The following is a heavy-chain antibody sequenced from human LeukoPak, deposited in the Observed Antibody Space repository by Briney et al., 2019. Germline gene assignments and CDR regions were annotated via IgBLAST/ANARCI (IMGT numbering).Heavy chain of an antibody. J-gene: IGHJ4*02. Sequence: SVNVSCKASGGTFSSYAISWVRQAPGQGLEWMGGIIPIFGTANYAQKFQGRVTITADESTSTAYMELSSLRSEDTAVYYCASDVDSSGYSAYFDYWGEGTLVTVSS. CDR1: GGTFSSYA. CDR3: ASDVDSSGYSAYFDY. D-gene: IGHD3-22*01. CDR2: IIPIFGTA. V-gene: IGHV1-69*01.